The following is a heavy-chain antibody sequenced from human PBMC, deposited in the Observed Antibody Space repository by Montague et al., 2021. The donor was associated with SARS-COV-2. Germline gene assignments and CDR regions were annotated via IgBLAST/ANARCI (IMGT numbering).Heavy chain of an antibody. V-gene: IGHV3-33*01. CDR3: SRGSYGESGRFDY. D-gene: IGHD4-17*01. J-gene: IGHJ4*02. CDR2: IWADAYDQ. CDR1: GFNFKNNA. Sequence: SLRLSCAAFGFNFKNNAMHWVRQAPNKGLEWVAVIWADAYDQYYVDSVKGRFTISRDDSKNTLYLQMNSLRGDDTAVYYCSRGSYGESGRFDYWGQGTLVSVSS.